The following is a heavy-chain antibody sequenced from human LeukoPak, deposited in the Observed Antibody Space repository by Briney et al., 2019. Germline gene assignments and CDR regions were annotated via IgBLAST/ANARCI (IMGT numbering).Heavy chain of an antibody. J-gene: IGHJ6*02. V-gene: IGHV3-11*01. Sequence: PGGSLRLSCAASGFTFSDYYMSWIRQAPGKGLEWVSYISSSGSTIYYADSVKGRFTISRDNAKNSLYLQMNSLRAEDTAVYYCARAGYSSGWYEVAYYGMDVWGQGTTVTVSS. CDR3: ARAGYSSGWYEVAYYGMDV. CDR1: GFTFSDYY. D-gene: IGHD6-19*01. CDR2: ISSSGSTI.